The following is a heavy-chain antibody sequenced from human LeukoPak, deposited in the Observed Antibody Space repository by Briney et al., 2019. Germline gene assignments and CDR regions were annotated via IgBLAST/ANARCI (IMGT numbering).Heavy chain of an antibody. CDR2: IYYSGST. CDR3: ARVQLSSSWYLVMVEAFDI. CDR1: GGSISSSSYY. J-gene: IGHJ3*02. Sequence: SETLSLTCTVSGGSISSSSYYWGWIRQPPGKGLEWIGSIYYSGSTYYNPSLKSRVTISVDTSKNQFSLKLSSVTAADTAVYYCARVQLSSSWYLVMVEAFDIWGQGTMVTVSS. D-gene: IGHD6-13*01. V-gene: IGHV4-39*07.